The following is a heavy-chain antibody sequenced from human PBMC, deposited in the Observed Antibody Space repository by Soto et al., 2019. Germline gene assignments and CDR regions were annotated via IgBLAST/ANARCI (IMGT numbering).Heavy chain of an antibody. CDR2: IWYDGSNK. D-gene: IGHD2-8*01. Sequence: GGSLRLSCAASGFTFSSYGMHWVRQAPGKGLEWVAVIWYDGSNKYYADSVKGRFTISRDNSKNTLYLQMNSLRAEDTAVYYCARVMEGVYYYYMDVWGKGTTVTVSS. CDR3: ARVMEGVYYYYMDV. J-gene: IGHJ6*03. V-gene: IGHV3-33*01. CDR1: GFTFSSYG.